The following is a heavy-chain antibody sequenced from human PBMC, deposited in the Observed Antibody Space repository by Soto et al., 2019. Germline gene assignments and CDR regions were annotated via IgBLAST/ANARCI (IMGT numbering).Heavy chain of an antibody. V-gene: IGHV6-1*01. D-gene: IGHD1-26*01. CDR3: ASMHSGRRASSDI. CDR2: TYYRSKWNN. J-gene: IGHJ3*02. Sequence: SQTLSLTCVISGDSVSSNSVTWSWIRQSPSRGLEWLGRTYYRSKWNNNYAVSVKSRITINPDTSKNQFSLQLNSVSPEDTAMYYCASMHSGRRASSDISGQGQIVTVSS. CDR1: GDSVSSNSVT.